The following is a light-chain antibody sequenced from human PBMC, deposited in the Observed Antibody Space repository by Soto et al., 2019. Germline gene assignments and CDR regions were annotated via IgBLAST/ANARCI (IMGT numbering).Light chain of an antibody. J-gene: IGKJ1*01. V-gene: IGKV3-20*01. CDR3: QQYGSSPRT. CDR1: QSVSSGF. CDR2: GAS. Sequence: ELVLTQSPGTLSLSPGERATLSCRASQSVSSGFLAWYQQKLGQAPRLLIYGASSRATGIPDRFSGSGSGTDFTLTINRLEPEDFAVYYCQQYGSSPRTFGQGTKVEIK.